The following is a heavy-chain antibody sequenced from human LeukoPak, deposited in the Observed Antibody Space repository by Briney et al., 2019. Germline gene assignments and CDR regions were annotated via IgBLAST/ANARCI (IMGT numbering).Heavy chain of an antibody. V-gene: IGHV5-51*01. CDR3: ARIAVAGPYDAFDI. CDR1: GYSFTTYW. J-gene: IGHJ3*02. D-gene: IGHD6-19*01. CDR2: VSPGDSDT. Sequence: GESLKISCKGCGYSFTTYWIGWVRQMPGKGLEWMGLVSPGDSDTRYSPSFQGQVTISADKSISTAYLQWSSLKASDTAMYYCARIAVAGPYDAFDIWGQGTMVTVSS.